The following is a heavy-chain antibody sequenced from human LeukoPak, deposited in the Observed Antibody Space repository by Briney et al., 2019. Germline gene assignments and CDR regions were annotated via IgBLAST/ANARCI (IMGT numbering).Heavy chain of an antibody. J-gene: IGHJ6*02. V-gene: IGHV3-23*01. CDR2: ISSGGGRT. Sequence: GGSLILSCAASGFSFSNYAMGWGRQAPGRGLELVPPISSGGGRTYYADSVKGRFTISRDNSKNTLFLQMNSLRAEDTAVYYCAKGSPLDLGAGEPYYYGVDVWGQGTTVTVSS. CDR3: AKGSPLDLGAGEPYYYGVDV. D-gene: IGHD1-14*01. CDR1: GFSFSNYA.